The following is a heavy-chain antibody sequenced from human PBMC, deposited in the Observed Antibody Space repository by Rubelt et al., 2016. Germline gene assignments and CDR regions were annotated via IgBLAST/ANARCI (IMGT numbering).Heavy chain of an antibody. CDR1: GGSFSGYY. Sequence: QVQLQQWGAGLLKPSETLSLTCAVYGGSFSGYYWSWIRQPPGKGLEWIGEINHSGSTSYNPSLESRVTISVDTPKNQFSLKLSSATAADTAIYDCAITPSENDFWSGYFYFDPWGQGTLVTVSS. J-gene: IGHJ5*02. CDR3: AITPSENDFWSGYFYFDP. D-gene: IGHD3-3*01. V-gene: IGHV4-34*01. CDR2: INHSGST.